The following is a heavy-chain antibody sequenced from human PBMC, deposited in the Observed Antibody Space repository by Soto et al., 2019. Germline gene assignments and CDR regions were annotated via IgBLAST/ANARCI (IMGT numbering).Heavy chain of an antibody. V-gene: IGHV3-30*18. CDR2: ISYDGSNK. D-gene: IGHD6-19*01. J-gene: IGHJ4*02. CDR3: AKDTPYSSGWTNYFDY. Sequence: QVQLVESGGGVVQPGRSLRLSCAASGFTFSSYGMHWVRQAPGKGLEWVAVISYDGSNKYYADSVKGRFTISRDNSKNTLYLQMNSLRAEDTAVYYCAKDTPYSSGWTNYFDYWGQGTLVTVSS. CDR1: GFTFSSYG.